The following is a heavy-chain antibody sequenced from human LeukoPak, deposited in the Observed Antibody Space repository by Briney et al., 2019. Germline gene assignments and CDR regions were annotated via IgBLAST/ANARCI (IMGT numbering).Heavy chain of an antibody. CDR1: GFTFTSSA. Sequence: PVKPSCKASGFTFTSSAMQWVRQARGQRLEWIGWIVVGSGNRNYAQKFQERVTITRDMSTSTAYMELSSLRSEDTAVYYCAASGLDDYDFWSGGRYYSMDVWGQGTTV. CDR3: AASGLDDYDFWSGGRYYSMDV. V-gene: IGHV1-58*02. D-gene: IGHD3-3*01. J-gene: IGHJ6*02. CDR2: IVVGSGNR.